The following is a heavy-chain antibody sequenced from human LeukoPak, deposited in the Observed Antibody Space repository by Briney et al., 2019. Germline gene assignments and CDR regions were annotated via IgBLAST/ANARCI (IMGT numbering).Heavy chain of an antibody. Sequence: GGSLRLSCAASGFTLSSYATSWVRQAPGKGLEWVSSISASGADTYYADSVKGRFTISRDTSKNTVYLQMNSLRDEDAAVYYCAKQLDSGNYYPTGDDYWGQGTLVTVSS. CDR1: GFTLSSYA. CDR3: AKQLDSGNYYPTGDDY. J-gene: IGHJ4*02. V-gene: IGHV3-23*01. CDR2: ISASGADT. D-gene: IGHD3-10*01.